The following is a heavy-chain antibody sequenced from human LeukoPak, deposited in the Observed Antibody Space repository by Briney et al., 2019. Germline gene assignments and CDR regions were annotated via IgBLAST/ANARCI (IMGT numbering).Heavy chain of an antibody. CDR2: ISYVGSNK. CDR1: GFTFRSYA. V-gene: IGHV3-30-3*01. Sequence: GRSLRLSCAASGFTFRSYAMHWVRQAPGKGLEWVAVISYVGSNKYYADSVKGRFTISRDNSKNTLYLQMNSLRAEDTAVYYCARNPYGDYYFDYWGQGTLVTVSS. CDR3: ARNPYGDYYFDY. J-gene: IGHJ4*02. D-gene: IGHD4-17*01.